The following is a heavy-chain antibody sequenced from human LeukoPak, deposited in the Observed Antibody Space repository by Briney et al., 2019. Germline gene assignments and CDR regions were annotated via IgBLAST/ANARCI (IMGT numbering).Heavy chain of an antibody. D-gene: IGHD3-9*01. J-gene: IGHJ4*02. CDR2: IIPIFGTA. CDR3: ARDSDILTGYYIDY. Sequence: SLKVSCKASGDTFSSFAISCVREAPGQRLEWRGRIIPIFGTANYAQKFQGRVTITADKSTSTAYMELSSLRSEDTAVYYCARDSDILTGYYIDYWGQGTLVTVSS. CDR1: GDTFSSFA. V-gene: IGHV1-69*06.